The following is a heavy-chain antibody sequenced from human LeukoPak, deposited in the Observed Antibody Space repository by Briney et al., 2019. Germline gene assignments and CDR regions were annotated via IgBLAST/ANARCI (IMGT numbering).Heavy chain of an antibody. CDR1: GGSFSGYY. CDR3: ARTPPGGTYYGMDV. J-gene: IGHJ6*02. CDR2: INHSGST. V-gene: IGHV4-34*01. D-gene: IGHD3-16*01. Sequence: SETLSLTCAVYGGSFSGYYWSWIRQPPGKGLEWIGEINHSGSTNYNPSLKSRVTISVDTSKNQFPLKLSSVTAADTAVYYCARTPPGGTYYGMDVWGQGTTVTVSS.